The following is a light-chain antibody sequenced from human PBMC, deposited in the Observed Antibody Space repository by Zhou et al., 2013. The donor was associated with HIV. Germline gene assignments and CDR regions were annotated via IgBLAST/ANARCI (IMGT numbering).Light chain of an antibody. Sequence: DIQMTQSPSSLSASVGDRVTITCQASQDINSYLNWYQQKPGSAPELLIFDASNLETGVPSRFSGSGSATDFTFTISSLQPEDIATYYCQQYENLPYTFGQGTKLE. V-gene: IGKV1-33*01. CDR2: DAS. CDR1: QDINSY. J-gene: IGKJ2*01. CDR3: QQYENLPYT.